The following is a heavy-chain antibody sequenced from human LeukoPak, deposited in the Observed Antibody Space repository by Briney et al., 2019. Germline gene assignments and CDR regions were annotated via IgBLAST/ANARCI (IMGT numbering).Heavy chain of an antibody. CDR3: ARDEANAFDI. Sequence: GGSLRLSCAASGFTFSSYNMNWVRQAPGKGLEWVSYISGSGSPIYYADSVKGRFTISRDNAKNSLYLQMNSLRDEDTAIYYCARDEANAFDIWGQGTMVTVSS. CDR1: GFTFSSYN. V-gene: IGHV3-48*02. J-gene: IGHJ3*02. CDR2: ISGSGSPI.